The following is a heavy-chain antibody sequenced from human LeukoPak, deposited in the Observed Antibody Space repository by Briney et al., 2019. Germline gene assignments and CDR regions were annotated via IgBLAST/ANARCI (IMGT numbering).Heavy chain of an antibody. CDR1: GGSISSTYYP. Sequence: SETLSLTCTVSGGSISSTYYPWGWIRQPPGKGLEWIGSIYYSGGTYYNPSLKSRVTISVDTSKNHFSLKLSSVTAADTAVYYCARTTVTTYYSYYYMDVWGKGTTVTVSS. CDR2: IYYSGGT. D-gene: IGHD4-11*01. V-gene: IGHV4-39*02. CDR3: ARTTVTTYYSYYYMDV. J-gene: IGHJ6*03.